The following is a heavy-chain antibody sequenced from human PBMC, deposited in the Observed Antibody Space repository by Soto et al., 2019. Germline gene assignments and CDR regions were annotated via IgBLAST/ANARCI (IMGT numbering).Heavy chain of an antibody. J-gene: IGHJ6*02. CDR1: GGTFSSYT. Sequence: QVQLVQSGAEVKKPGSSVKVSCKASGGTFSSYTISWVRQAPGQGLEWMGRIIPILRIANYAQKFQGRVTITADKSTSTAYMELSSLRSEDTAVYYCARAIGSGTRHYGMDVWGQGTTVTVSS. CDR2: IIPILRIA. V-gene: IGHV1-69*02. D-gene: IGHD3-10*01. CDR3: ARAIGSGTRHYGMDV.